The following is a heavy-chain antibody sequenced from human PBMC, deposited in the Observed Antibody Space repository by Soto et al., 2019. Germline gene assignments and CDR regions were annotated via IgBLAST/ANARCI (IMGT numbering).Heavy chain of an antibody. V-gene: IGHV3-33*01. D-gene: IGHD6-6*01. CDR3: ARALYSNSIYYYGMDV. CDR1: GFTFSTYG. CDR2: IWYDGSYK. J-gene: IGHJ6*02. Sequence: QVQLVESGGGVVQPGRSLRLSCAASGFTFSTYGIHWVRQAPGKGLEWVAVIWYDGSYKYYADSVKGRFTISRDNSKTYLQMNSLRAEDTAVYYCARALYSNSIYYYGMDVWGQGTTVTVSS.